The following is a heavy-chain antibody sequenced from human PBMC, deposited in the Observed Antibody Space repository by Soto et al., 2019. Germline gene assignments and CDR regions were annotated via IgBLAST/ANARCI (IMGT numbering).Heavy chain of an antibody. D-gene: IGHD6-6*01. CDR3: ARTPGKAARPGGGMDV. Sequence: QVQLQESGPGLVKPSQTLSLTCTVSGGSISSGGYYWSWIRQHSGKGLEWIGYIYYSGSTYYNPSLKSRVTISVDTSKNQFSLKLSSVTAADTAVYYCARTPGKAARPGGGMDVWGQGTTVTVSS. CDR1: GGSISSGGYY. V-gene: IGHV4-31*03. J-gene: IGHJ6*02. CDR2: IYYSGST.